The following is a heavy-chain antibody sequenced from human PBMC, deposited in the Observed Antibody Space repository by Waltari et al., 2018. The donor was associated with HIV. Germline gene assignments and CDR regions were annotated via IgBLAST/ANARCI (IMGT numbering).Heavy chain of an antibody. CDR1: GYTFTDNY. CDR3: ARDGGLDV. V-gene: IGHV1-2*02. Sequence: QVQLVQSGPEVKKPGASVKASCTASGYTFTDNYMNWGRLAPGQGLQWMGWINPNNGETKCAQKFQGRVTMTRHTSISTVYMELNSLTSDDSAIYYCARDGGLDVWGQGASVTVSS. CDR2: INPNNGET. J-gene: IGHJ6*02.